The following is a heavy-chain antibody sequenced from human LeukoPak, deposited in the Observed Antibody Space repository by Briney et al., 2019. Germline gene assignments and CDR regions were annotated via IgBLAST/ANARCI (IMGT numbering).Heavy chain of an antibody. Sequence: GGSLRLSCAASGFTFSDYYMIWIRQAPGKGLEWVSYISSSSYTNYADSVKGRFTVSRDNAKNSLYLRMNSLRAEDTAVYYCARDLGPGSPRDYWGQGTLVTVSS. D-gene: IGHD3-10*01. CDR3: ARDLGPGSPRDY. V-gene: IGHV3-11*05. CDR1: GFTFSDYY. J-gene: IGHJ4*02. CDR2: ISSSSYT.